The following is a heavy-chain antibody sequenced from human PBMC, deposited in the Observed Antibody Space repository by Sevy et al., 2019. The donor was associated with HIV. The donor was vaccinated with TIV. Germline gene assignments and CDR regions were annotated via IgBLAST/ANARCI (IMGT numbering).Heavy chain of an antibody. Sequence: SETLSLTCTVSGGSVSSSSHYWGWIRQPPGKGLEWIGSIYYGGGTHFNPSLRSRVTVFVDTSKNQVSLKLSSVTAADTAVYFCSRTPPFDAFDLWGQGTVVTVSS. CDR3: SRTPPFDAFDL. CDR1: GGSVSSSSHY. CDR2: IYYGGGT. J-gene: IGHJ3*01. V-gene: IGHV4-39*01.